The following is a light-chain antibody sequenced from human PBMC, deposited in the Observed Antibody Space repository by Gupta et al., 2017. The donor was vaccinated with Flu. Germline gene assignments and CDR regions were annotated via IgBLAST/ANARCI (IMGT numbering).Light chain of an antibody. V-gene: IGKV3-20*01. CDR1: EGGRRRY. CDR3: QEDGSSPIT. CDR2: GGS. J-gene: IGKJ4*01. Sequence: GSLCLEAGEKGSGGCRGTEGGRRRYLGWDQEKRGQAARLLIYGGSRRGRGIPERVRGSGAGTDFTLTISRLEAEDFAGDYCQEDGSSPITFGGGTKVEIK.